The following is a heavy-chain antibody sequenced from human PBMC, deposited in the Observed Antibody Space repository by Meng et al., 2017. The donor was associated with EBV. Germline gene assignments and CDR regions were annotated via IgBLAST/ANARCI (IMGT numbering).Heavy chain of an antibody. CDR1: GYTFTGYY. D-gene: IGHD6-19*01. Sequence: QGQLVQSGDEVKKPGASVKVSCKASGYTFTGYYMHWVRQAPGQGLEWMGRINPNSGGTNYAQKFQGRVTMTRDTSISTAYMELSRLRSDDTAVYYCARVGIAVAGTGDYWGQGTLVTVSS. V-gene: IGHV1-2*06. CDR2: INPNSGGT. CDR3: ARVGIAVAGTGDY. J-gene: IGHJ4*02.